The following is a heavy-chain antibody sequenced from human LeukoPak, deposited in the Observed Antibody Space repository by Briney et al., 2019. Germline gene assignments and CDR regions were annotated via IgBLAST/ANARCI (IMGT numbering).Heavy chain of an antibody. CDR1: GGSISSGGYY. Sequence: MPSETLSLTCTVSGGSISSGGYYWSWIRQHPGKGLEWIGYIYYSGSTYYNPSLKSRVTISVDTSKNQFSLKLSSVTAADTAVYYCARLQYCSGTSCYWFDPWGQGTLVTVSS. D-gene: IGHD2-2*01. J-gene: IGHJ5*02. CDR3: ARLQYCSGTSCYWFDP. V-gene: IGHV4-31*03. CDR2: IYYSGST.